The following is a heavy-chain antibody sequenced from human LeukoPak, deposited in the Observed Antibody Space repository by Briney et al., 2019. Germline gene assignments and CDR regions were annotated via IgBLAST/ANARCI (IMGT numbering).Heavy chain of an antibody. Sequence: SETLSLTCSVSGGSISSGDYSWSWVRQPPGKGLEWIGFIYNIVTTYYNPSFQSRPSISIHTSETQFSLNLGSVTAADTAVYYCARDRHWLGTYYIYDWGQGTLVTVSS. V-gene: IGHV4-30-4*01. D-gene: IGHD6-19*01. CDR2: IYNIVTT. CDR3: ARDRHWLGTYYIYD. CDR1: GGSISSGDYS. J-gene: IGHJ4*01.